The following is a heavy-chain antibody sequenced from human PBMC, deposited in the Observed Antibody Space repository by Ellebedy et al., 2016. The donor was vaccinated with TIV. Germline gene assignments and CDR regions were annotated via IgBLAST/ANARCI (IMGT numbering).Heavy chain of an antibody. D-gene: IGHD6-19*01. CDR1: GGSISSNY. J-gene: IGHJ2*01. CDR2: ISYVENT. V-gene: IGHV4-59*01. CDR3: ATTIAVPGTNWFFDL. Sequence: MPSETLSLTCAVSGGSISSNYWSWSRQPPGQGLEWIGYISYVENTYYNPSLKNRVTISIDTSNNQLSLRLSSVTAADTAVYYCATTIAVPGTNWFFDLWGRGTLVTVSS.